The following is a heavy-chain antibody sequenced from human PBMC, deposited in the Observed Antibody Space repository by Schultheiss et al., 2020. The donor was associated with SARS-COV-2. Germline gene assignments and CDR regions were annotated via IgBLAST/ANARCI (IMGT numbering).Heavy chain of an antibody. CDR2: IYGGGST. CDR1: GFTVTSNY. CDR3: ARDNHSYDFWSGVSTYYYYGMDV. Sequence: GGSLRLSCAVSGFTVTSNYMSWVRQAPGKGLEWVSMIYGGGSTSYADSVKGRFTISRDNSKNTLYLQMNSLRAEDTAVYYCARDNHSYDFWSGVSTYYYYGMDVWGQGTTVTVSS. D-gene: IGHD3-3*01. J-gene: IGHJ6*02. V-gene: IGHV3-53*01.